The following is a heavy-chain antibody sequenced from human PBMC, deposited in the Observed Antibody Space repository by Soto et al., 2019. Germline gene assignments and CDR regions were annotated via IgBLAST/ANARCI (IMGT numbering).Heavy chain of an antibody. J-gene: IGHJ3*02. CDR1: GFTFSSYS. CDR3: AREGDYYDSSGYDAFDI. CDR2: ISSSSSTI. Sequence: GGSLRLSCAASGFTFSSYSMNWVRQAPGKGLEWVSYISSSSSTIYYADSVKGRFTISRDNAKNSLYLQMNSLRAEDTAVYYCAREGDYYDSSGYDAFDIWGQGTMVTVSS. V-gene: IGHV3-48*04. D-gene: IGHD3-22*01.